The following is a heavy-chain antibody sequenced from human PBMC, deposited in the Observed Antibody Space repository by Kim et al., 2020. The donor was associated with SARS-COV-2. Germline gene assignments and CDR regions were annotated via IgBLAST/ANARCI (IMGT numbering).Heavy chain of an antibody. J-gene: IGHJ1*01. D-gene: IGHD6-25*01. CDR3: ARGKGGSSGAIEN. CDR2: IYRETDSRT. CDR1: GFTVNNNY. Sequence: GGSLRLSCAAFGFTVNNNYMSWVRQAPGKGLEWVSVIYRETDSRTFYAESVKGRFTSSRDNSKNTVSLQMNSLRVEATALYYCARGKGGSSGAIENWGQG. V-gene: IGHV3-66*01.